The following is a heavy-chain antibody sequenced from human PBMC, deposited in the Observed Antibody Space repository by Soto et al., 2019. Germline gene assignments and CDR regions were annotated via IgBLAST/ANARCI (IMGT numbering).Heavy chain of an antibody. Sequence: ASVKVSCKASGYTFTSYGISWVRQAPGQGLEWMGGISPDNGDTNYAQKFQGRVTMTADTSTDTAYMELSSLRSEDTAVYYCASIDGMTWYDYWGQGTLVTSPQ. J-gene: IGHJ4*02. D-gene: IGHD2-15*01. V-gene: IGHV1-18*01. CDR1: GYTFTSYG. CDR2: ISPDNGDT. CDR3: ASIDGMTWYDY.